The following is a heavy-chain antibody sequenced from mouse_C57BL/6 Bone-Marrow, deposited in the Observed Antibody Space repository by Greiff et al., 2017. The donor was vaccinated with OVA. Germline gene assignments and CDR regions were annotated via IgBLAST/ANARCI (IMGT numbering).Heavy chain of an antibody. Sequence: EVKLMESGGDLVKPGGSLKLSCAASGFTFSSYGMSWVRQTPDKRLEWVATISSGGSYTYYPDSVKGRFTISRDNAKNTLYLQMSSLKSEDTAMYYCARPILAYWGQGTLVTVSA. CDR2: ISSGGSYT. V-gene: IGHV5-6*01. J-gene: IGHJ3*01. CDR1: GFTFSSYG. CDR3: ARPILAY.